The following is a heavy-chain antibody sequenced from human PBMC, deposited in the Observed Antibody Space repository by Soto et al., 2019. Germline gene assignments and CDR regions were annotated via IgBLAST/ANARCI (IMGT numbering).Heavy chain of an antibody. CDR3: ARDPYSGYGYFDS. Sequence: SVKVSCKASGGTFSSSTISWVRQAPGQGLEWMGRIIPFVDIIEYAQNFQGRVTFTADKSTSTAYMELSSLRSEDTAVYYCARDPYSGYGYFDSWGQGTLVTVSS. CDR1: GGTFSSST. J-gene: IGHJ4*02. V-gene: IGHV1-69*04. CDR2: IIPFVDII. D-gene: IGHD5-12*01.